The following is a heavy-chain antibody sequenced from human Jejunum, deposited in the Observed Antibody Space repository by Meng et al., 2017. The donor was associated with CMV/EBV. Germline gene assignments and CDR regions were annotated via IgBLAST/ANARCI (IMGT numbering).Heavy chain of an antibody. D-gene: IGHD5-24*01. CDR1: GFTFNNFG. V-gene: IGHV3-23*01. CDR3: AKQGYNNDLDD. J-gene: IGHJ4*02. CDR2: VSGTGATT. Sequence: CEASGFTFNNFGLIWVRQAPGKGLEWVSTVSGTGATTYYADSVRGRFTISRDNSRSTLFLQMNSLRADDTAVYFCAKQGYNNDLDDWGQGALVTVSS.